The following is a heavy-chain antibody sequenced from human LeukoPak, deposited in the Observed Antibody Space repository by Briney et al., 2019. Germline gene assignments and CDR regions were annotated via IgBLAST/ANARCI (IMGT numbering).Heavy chain of an antibody. CDR1: GFTFSAYE. CDR3: AELGITMIGGV. V-gene: IGHV3-48*03. CDR2: IGSSGSTV. D-gene: IGHD3-10*02. J-gene: IGHJ6*04. Sequence: PGGSLRLPCAASGFTFSAYEMNWVRQAPGKGLEWVSYIGSSGSTVYYADSVKGRFTISRDNAKNSLYLQMNSLRAEDTAVYYCAELGITMIGGVWGKGTTVTISS.